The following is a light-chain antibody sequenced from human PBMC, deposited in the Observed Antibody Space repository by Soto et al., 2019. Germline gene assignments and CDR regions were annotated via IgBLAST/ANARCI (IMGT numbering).Light chain of an antibody. V-gene: IGKV3-15*01. J-gene: IGKJ4*01. CDR2: GAS. Sequence: EIVMTQSPATLSVSPGDRVTLSCRASQFFRSNSAWYQQKPGQAPRLLIYGASFRATGLPARVSGSVYGTEFALTIRSLQTEEFAVYYCDHYNIWPLTCGGGTKV. CDR1: QFFRSN. CDR3: DHYNIWPLT.